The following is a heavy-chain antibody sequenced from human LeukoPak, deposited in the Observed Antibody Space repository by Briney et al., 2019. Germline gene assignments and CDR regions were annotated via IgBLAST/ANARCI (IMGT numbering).Heavy chain of an antibody. CDR1: GGTFSSYA. CDR2: IIPIFGTA. CDR3: ARGGHYYGSGSYLSPYALFDY. D-gene: IGHD3-10*01. Sequence: SVKVSCKASGGTFSSYAISWVRQAPGQGLEWMGGIIPIFGTANYAQKFQGRVTITADESTSTAYMELSSLRSEDTAVYYCARGGHYYGSGSYLSPYALFDYWGQGTLVTVSS. J-gene: IGHJ4*02. V-gene: IGHV1-69*13.